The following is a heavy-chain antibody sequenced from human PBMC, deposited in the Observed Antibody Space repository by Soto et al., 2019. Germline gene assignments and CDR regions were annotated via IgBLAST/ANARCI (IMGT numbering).Heavy chain of an antibody. Sequence: HSETLSLTCTVSGGSITNYYWGWIRQPPGKGLEWIGFIYYSGSTNYNPSLKSRVTISVATSKNQVSLKLSSVSAADTAVYYCARDGTAVAAGYYGMDVWGQGTTVTVSS. CDR3: ARDGTAVAAGYYGMDV. CDR2: IYYSGST. J-gene: IGHJ6*02. D-gene: IGHD5-18*01. CDR1: GGSITNYY. V-gene: IGHV4-59*01.